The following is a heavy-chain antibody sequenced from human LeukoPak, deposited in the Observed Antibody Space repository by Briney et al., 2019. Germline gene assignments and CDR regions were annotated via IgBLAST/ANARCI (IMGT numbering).Heavy chain of an antibody. CDR2: ISAYNGNT. CDR1: GYTFTSYG. CDR3: ARAQEKYGSGSPLSY. J-gene: IGHJ4*02. D-gene: IGHD3-10*01. V-gene: IGHV1-18*01. Sequence: ASVKVSCKASGYTFTSYGISWVRQAPGQGLEWMGWISAYNGNTNYAQKLQGRVTMTTDTSTSTAYMELRSLRSDDTAVYYCARAQEKYGSGSPLSYWGQGTLVTVSS.